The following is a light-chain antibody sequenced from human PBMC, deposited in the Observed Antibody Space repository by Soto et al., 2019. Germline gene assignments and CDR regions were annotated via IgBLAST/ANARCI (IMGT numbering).Light chain of an antibody. J-gene: IGKJ2*01. CDR2: DAS. CDR3: HQYKSYLYS. V-gene: IGKV3-11*01. CDR1: QSVGSY. Sequence: EIVLTQSPATLSLSPGERATLSCRASQSVGSYLAWFQQRPGQAPRLVIHDASKRATGIPARFSGSGSGTDFSLTISGLEPEDFATYYCHQYKSYLYSFGQGTKLEI.